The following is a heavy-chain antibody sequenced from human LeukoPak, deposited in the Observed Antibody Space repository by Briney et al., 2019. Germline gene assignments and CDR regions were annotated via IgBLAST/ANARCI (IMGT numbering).Heavy chain of an antibody. CDR1: GGSISSYY. Sequence: SETLSLTCTVSGGSISSYYWSWIRQPAGKGLEWIGRIYTSGSTNYNPSLKSRVTMSVDTSKNQFSLKLSSVTAADTAVYYCARGGRVDFWSGGLYYFDYWGQGTLVTVSS. V-gene: IGHV4-4*07. D-gene: IGHD3-3*01. CDR3: ARGGRVDFWSGGLYYFDY. J-gene: IGHJ4*02. CDR2: IYTSGST.